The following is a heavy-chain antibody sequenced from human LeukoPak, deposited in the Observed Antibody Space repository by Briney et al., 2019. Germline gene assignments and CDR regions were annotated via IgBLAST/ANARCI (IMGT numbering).Heavy chain of an antibody. J-gene: IGHJ4*02. CDR3: AKAIAAAGTVSPFDY. Sequence: PGGSLRLSCAASGFTVSSNYMSWVRQAPGKGLEWVSVIYSGGSTYYADSVKGRFTISRDNSKNTLYLQMNSLRAEDTAVYYCAKAIAAAGTVSPFDYWGQGTLVTVSS. CDR2: IYSGGST. CDR1: GFTVSSNY. D-gene: IGHD6-13*01. V-gene: IGHV3-53*05.